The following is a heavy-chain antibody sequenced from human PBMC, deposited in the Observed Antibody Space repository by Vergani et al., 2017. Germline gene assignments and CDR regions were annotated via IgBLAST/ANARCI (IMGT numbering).Heavy chain of an antibody. J-gene: IGHJ4*02. V-gene: IGHV3-30*02. CDR3: VKDDPLDY. Sequence: QLHMVQSGGGVVQPGGSLRLSCAASGFTFSNYGIHWVRQAPGQGLEWVAFIRYDGNKNYYADSVKGRFTISRDNSKNTVYLQMNRLRVEDTAVYYCVKDDPLDYWGQGALVTVSS. CDR2: IRYDGNKN. CDR1: GFTFSNYG.